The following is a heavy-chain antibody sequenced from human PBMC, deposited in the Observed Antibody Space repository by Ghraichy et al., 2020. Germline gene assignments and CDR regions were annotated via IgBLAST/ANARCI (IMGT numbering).Heavy chain of an antibody. CDR1: GGSISTYY. CDR2: IYYSGST. CDR3: ARVSHTAMDY. D-gene: IGHD5-18*01. J-gene: IGHJ4*02. V-gene: IGHV4-59*01. Sequence: SETLSLTCTVSGGSISTYYWSWIRQPPGKGLEWIGYIYYSGSTNYNPSLKSRVTISVDTSKNQFSLKLSSVTAADTAVYYCARVSHTAMDYWGQGTLVTVSS.